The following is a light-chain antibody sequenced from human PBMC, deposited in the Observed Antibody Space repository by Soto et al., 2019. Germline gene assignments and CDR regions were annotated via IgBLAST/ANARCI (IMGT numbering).Light chain of an antibody. Sequence: DIHLTQSPSFLFASVGDRVTITCRASQDVGHFLAWYQQKPGKAPKLLMYAASTLQSDVPARFRGSGSGTEFTLTITSLQPEDFATYYCQQLDSYRSFTFGGGTKVEI. CDR1: QDVGHF. J-gene: IGKJ4*01. V-gene: IGKV1-9*01. CDR3: QQLDSYRSFT. CDR2: AAS.